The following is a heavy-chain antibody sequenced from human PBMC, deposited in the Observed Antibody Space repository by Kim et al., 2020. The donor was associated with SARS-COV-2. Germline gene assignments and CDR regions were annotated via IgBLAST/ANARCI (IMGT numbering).Heavy chain of an antibody. D-gene: IGHD2-2*01. V-gene: IGHV4-31*03. J-gene: IGHJ6*02. CDR2: IYYSGST. Sequence: SETLSLTCTVSGGSISSGGYYWSWIRQHPGKGLEWIGYIYYSGSTYYNPSLKSRVTISVDTSKNQFSLKLSSVTAADTAVYYCARDRRHQLLSPDTTYYYFYGMDVRVQGPTVTLS. CDR1: GGSISSGGYY. CDR3: ARDRRHQLLSPDTTYYYFYGMDV.